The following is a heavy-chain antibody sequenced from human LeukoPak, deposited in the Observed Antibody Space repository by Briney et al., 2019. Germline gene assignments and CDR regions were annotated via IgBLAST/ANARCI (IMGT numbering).Heavy chain of an antibody. CDR3: ATIPGYSSSWLII. CDR1: GGSISSGSYY. Sequence: SETLSPTCTVSGGSISSGSYYWGWIRQPPGKGLEWIGSIYYSGSTYYNPSLKSRVTISVDTSKNQFSLKLSSVTAADTAVYYCATIPGYSSSWLIIWGQGTLVTVSS. CDR2: IYYSGST. D-gene: IGHD6-13*01. J-gene: IGHJ4*02. V-gene: IGHV4-39*01.